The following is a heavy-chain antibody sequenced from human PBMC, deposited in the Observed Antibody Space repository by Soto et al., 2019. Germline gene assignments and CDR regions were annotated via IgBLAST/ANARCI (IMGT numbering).Heavy chain of an antibody. Sequence: EVQLLESGGGLVQPGGSLRLSCAASGFTFNTYAMSWVRQAPGKGLEWVSAIGSDGTAIQYAESVKGRFTISKDNSKDTLYLQMNSLSAEDTAVYYCAKPGLTVAGPRYFDRWGQGTLVTVSS. D-gene: IGHD6-19*01. J-gene: IGHJ4*02. CDR2: IGSDGTAI. CDR3: AKPGLTVAGPRYFDR. V-gene: IGHV3-23*05. CDR1: GFTFNTYA.